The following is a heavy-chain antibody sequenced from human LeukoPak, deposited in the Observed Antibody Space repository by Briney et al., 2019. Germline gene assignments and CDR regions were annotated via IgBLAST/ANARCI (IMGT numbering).Heavy chain of an antibody. J-gene: IGHJ4*02. CDR1: EFTFSSYG. V-gene: IGHV3-7*01. CDR2: IKQDGSGK. CDR3: ARVPNYYDSSGYWFYFDY. Sequence: GGSLRLSCAASEFTFSSYGMHWVRQAPGKGLEWVANIKQDGSGKYYVDSVKGRFTISRDNAKNSLYLQMNSLRAEDTAVYYCARVPNYYDSSGYWFYFDYWGQGTLVTVSS. D-gene: IGHD3-22*01.